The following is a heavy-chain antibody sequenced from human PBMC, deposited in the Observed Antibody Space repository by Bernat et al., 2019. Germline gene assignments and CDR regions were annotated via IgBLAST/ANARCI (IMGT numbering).Heavy chain of an antibody. CDR1: GFTFSSYA. CDR2: ISYDGSNK. CDR3: AKAPGDGYFDWLLMGGWFDP. D-gene: IGHD3-9*01. Sequence: QVQLVESGGGVVQPGRSLRLSCAASGFTFSSYAMHWVRQAPGKGLEWVAVISYDGSNKYYVDSVKGRFTISRDNSKNTLYLQMNSLRAEDTAVYYCAKAPGDGYFDWLLMGGWFDPWGQGTLVTVSS. V-gene: IGHV3-30*01. J-gene: IGHJ5*02.